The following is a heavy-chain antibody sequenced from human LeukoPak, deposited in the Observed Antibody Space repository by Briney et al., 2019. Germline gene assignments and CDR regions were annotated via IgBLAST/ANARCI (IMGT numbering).Heavy chain of an antibody. Sequence: PSQTLSLTCAVSGGSISSGGYSWSWIRHPPGKGLEWIGYIYHSGSTYYNPSLKSRVTISVDRSKNQFSLKLSSVTAADTAVYYCARGDESGDYISWFDPWGQGTLVTVSS. CDR1: GGSISSGGYS. J-gene: IGHJ5*02. D-gene: IGHD4-17*01. CDR3: ARGDESGDYISWFDP. V-gene: IGHV4-30-2*01. CDR2: IYHSGST.